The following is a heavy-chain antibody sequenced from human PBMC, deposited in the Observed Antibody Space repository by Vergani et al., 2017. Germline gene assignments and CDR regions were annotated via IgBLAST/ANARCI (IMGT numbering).Heavy chain of an antibody. CDR2: INPDTGET. D-gene: IGHD6-13*01. V-gene: IGHV1-2*02. CDR3: ALRGATGRWYEDWGLFGH. CDR1: EYIFTAYY. Sequence: QVQLVQSGAEVKKPGASVKVSCKASEYIFTAYYIHWVRQAPGQGLEWMGWINPDTGETKFAQKFQGRVTLTSDTSSTTVYMELNNLNSDGTAVYYCALRGATGRWYEDWGLFGHWGQGTQVIVSS. J-gene: IGHJ4*02.